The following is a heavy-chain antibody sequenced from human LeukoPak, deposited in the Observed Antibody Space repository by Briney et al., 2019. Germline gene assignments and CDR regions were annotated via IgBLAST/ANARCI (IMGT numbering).Heavy chain of an antibody. D-gene: IGHD5-18*01. CDR3: AKFGYTLFYYYYGMDV. Sequence: GGSLRLSCTASGFTFSSYAMSWVRQAPGKGLGWVSAISGSGGSTYYADSVKGRFTISRDNSKNTLYLQMNSLRAEDTAVYYCAKFGYTLFYYYYGMDVWGQGTTVTVSS. CDR2: ISGSGGST. J-gene: IGHJ6*02. CDR1: GFTFSSYA. V-gene: IGHV3-23*01.